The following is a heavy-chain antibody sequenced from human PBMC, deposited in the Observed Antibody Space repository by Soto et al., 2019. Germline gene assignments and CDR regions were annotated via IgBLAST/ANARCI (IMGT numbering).Heavy chain of an antibody. Sequence: QVQLVQSGAEVKKPGSSVKVSCKASGGTFSSYAISWVRQAPGQGLEWMGGIIPIVDTADYAQKLQGIVTITANESTTTAYMELSGLRSEDTAVYYCANRVLGTAPTYTWFDPWGQGTMVPVSS. J-gene: IGHJ5*02. CDR1: GGTFSSYA. CDR3: ANRVLGTAPTYTWFDP. V-gene: IGHV1-69*12. D-gene: IGHD4-17*01. CDR2: IIPIVDTA.